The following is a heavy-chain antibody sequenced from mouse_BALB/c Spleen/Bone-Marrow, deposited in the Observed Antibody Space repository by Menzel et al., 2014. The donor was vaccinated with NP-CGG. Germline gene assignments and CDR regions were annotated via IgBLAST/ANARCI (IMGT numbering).Heavy chain of an antibody. J-gene: IGHJ3*01. CDR3: TFLVKEDFAY. CDR2: IYPGNSDT. Sequence: SGTVLARPGASVKMSCRASGYSFTSYWMHWVKQRPGQGLEWIGAIYPGNSDTSYNQKFKGKAKLTAVTSASTAYMELSSLTNEDSAIYYCTFLVKEDFAYWGQGTLVTVSA. CDR1: GYSFTSYW. D-gene: IGHD2-10*02. V-gene: IGHV1-5*01.